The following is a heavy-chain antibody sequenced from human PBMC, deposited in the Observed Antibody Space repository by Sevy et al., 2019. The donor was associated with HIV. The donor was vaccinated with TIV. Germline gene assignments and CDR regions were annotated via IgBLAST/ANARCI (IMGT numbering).Heavy chain of an antibody. CDR3: AKEGGSGSSLLAFFDY. Sequence: GGSLRLSCAASGFTFDDYTMHWVRQAPGKGLERVSLISWDGGSTYYADSVKGRFTISRDNSKNSLYLQMNSLRTEDTALYYCAKEGGSGSSLLAFFDYWGQGTLVTVSS. V-gene: IGHV3-43*01. D-gene: IGHD1-26*01. CDR1: GFTFDDYT. J-gene: IGHJ4*02. CDR2: ISWDGGST.